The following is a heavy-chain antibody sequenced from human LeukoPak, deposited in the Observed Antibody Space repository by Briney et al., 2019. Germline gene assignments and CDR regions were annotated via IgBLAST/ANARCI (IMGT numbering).Heavy chain of an antibody. J-gene: IGHJ4*02. CDR3: AREAAAGILFLDY. Sequence: GGSLRLSCAASGFTFTNYAVSWVRQAPGKELEWVSSVSGRADYTSYADSVKGRFSISRDNSNYTVYLQMNSLRSEDTAVYYCAREAAAGILFLDYWGQGTLVTVSS. D-gene: IGHD6-13*01. CDR1: GFTFTNYA. V-gene: IGHV3-23*01. CDR2: VSGRADYT.